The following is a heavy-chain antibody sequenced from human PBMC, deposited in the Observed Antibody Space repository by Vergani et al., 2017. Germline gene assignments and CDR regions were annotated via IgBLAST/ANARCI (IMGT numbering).Heavy chain of an antibody. D-gene: IGHD4-17*01. J-gene: IGHJ3*02. Sequence: QVQLQESGPGLVKPSQTLSLTCTVSGGSISSGSYYWSWIRQPAGKGLEWIGRIYTSGSTNYNPSLKSRVTISVDTSKNQFSLRLSSVTAADTAVYYCARGFYGDYSGNAFDIWGQGTMVTVSS. V-gene: IGHV4-61*02. CDR3: ARGFYGDYSGNAFDI. CDR2: IYTSGST. CDR1: GGSISSGSYY.